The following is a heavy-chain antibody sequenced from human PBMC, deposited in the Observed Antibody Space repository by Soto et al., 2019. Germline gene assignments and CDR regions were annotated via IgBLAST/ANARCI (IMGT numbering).Heavy chain of an antibody. J-gene: IGHJ4*02. CDR1: GFTFSSYG. D-gene: IGHD1-7*01. Sequence: QVQLVESGGGVVQPGRSLRLSCAASGFTFSSYGMHWVRQAPGKGLEWVAVISYDGSNKYYADSVKGRFTISRDNSKNTLYLQMNSLRAEDTAVYYCASAGITGTPALGYWGQGTLVTVSS. V-gene: IGHV3-30*03. CDR2: ISYDGSNK. CDR3: ASAGITGTPALGY.